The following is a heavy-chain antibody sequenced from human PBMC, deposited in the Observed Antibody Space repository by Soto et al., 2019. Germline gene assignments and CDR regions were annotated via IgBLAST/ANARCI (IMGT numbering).Heavy chain of an antibody. V-gene: IGHV3-21*01. J-gene: IGHJ5*02. Sequence: EVQLVESGGGLVKPGGSLRLSCAASGFTFSSYSMNWVRQAPGKGLEWVSSISSSSSYIYYADAVKGRFTISRDNAKNSLYLQMNSLRAEDTAVYYCARTAVVVAAPPPWFDPWGQGTLVTVSS. CDR1: GFTFSSYS. D-gene: IGHD2-15*01. CDR2: ISSSSSYI. CDR3: ARTAVVVAAPPPWFDP.